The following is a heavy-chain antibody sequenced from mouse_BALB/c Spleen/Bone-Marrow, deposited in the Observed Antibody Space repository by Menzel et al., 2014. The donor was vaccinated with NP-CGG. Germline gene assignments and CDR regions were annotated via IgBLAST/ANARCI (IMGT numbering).Heavy chain of an antibody. J-gene: IGHJ2*01. CDR3: SRNGNYSFDF. Sequence: EVQLVESGGALVKPGGSLKLSCVASGFTFSDYAMSWVRQSPEKRLEWVAEISNGGNYTYYPDTVTGRFTISRDNAKNTLYLEMSSLRSEDTAMYYCSRNGNYSFDFWGQGTTLTVSS. V-gene: IGHV5-9-4*01. CDR2: ISNGGNYT. D-gene: IGHD2-1*01. CDR1: GFTFSDYA.